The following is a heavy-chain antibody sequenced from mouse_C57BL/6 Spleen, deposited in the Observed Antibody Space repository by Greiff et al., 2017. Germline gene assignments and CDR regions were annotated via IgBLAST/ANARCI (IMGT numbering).Heavy chain of an antibody. CDR2: IHPNSGST. CDR1: GYTFTSYW. CDR3: ARCYYGYWYFDV. J-gene: IGHJ1*03. Sequence: VQLQQPGAELVKPGASVKLSCKASGYTFTSYWMHWVKQRPGQGLEWIGMIHPNSGSTNYNEKFKSKATLTVDKSSSTAYMQLSSLTSEDSAVYYCARCYYGYWYFDVWGTGTTVTVSS. D-gene: IGHD1-1*01. V-gene: IGHV1-64*01.